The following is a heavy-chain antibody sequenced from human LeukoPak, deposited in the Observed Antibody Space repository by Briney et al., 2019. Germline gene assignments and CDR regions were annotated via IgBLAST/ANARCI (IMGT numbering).Heavy chain of an antibody. CDR2: ISAYNGNT. J-gene: IGHJ5*02. CDR3: ARDRTNRYYYGSGLRTQGYWFDP. CDR1: GYTFTSYG. Sequence: GASVKVSCKASGYTFTSYGISWVRQAPGQGLEWMGWISAYNGNTNYAQKLQGRVTMTTDTSTSTAYMELRSLRSDDTAVYYCARDRTNRYYYGSGLRTQGYWFDPWGQGTLVTVSS. V-gene: IGHV1-18*01. D-gene: IGHD3-10*01.